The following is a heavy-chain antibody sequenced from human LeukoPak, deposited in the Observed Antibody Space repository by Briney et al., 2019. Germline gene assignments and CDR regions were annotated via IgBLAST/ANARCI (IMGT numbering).Heavy chain of an antibody. CDR1: GFTFSSYA. CDR3: SSTVMVAATTKFDY. V-gene: IGHV3-23*01. D-gene: IGHD2-15*01. Sequence: PGGSLRLSCAASGFTFSSYAMSWVRQAPGKGLEWVSAISGSGGSTYYADSVKGRFTISRDNSKNTLYLQMNSMRAEDTAVYYCSSTVMVAATTKFDYWGQGTLVTVSS. J-gene: IGHJ4*02. CDR2: ISGSGGST.